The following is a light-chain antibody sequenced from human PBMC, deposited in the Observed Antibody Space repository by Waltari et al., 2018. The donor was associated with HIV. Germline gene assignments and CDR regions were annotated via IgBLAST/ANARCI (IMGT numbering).Light chain of an antibody. CDR1: DNAFDVYNF. V-gene: IGLV2-14*03. J-gene: IGLJ2*01. CDR3: ALFTDDSTLL. CDR2: DVA. Sequence: SAVTPPASVSGLPGQSITISCTGDDNAFDVYNFASWYQQHPGKLPRLILYDVASPASGIPARFSGSRSGHTASLNISGLRAEDEADYYCALFTDDSTLLFGGGTKVTVL.